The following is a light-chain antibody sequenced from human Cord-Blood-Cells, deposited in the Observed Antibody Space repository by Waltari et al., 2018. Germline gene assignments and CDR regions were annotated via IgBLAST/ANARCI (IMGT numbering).Light chain of an antibody. CDR3: QQYNSYST. CDR1: QSISSW. J-gene: IGKJ1*01. Sequence: DIQMTQSLSTLSASVGDRVTITCRASQSISSWLAWYQQKPGKAPKLLFYDASSLESGVPSRFSGSGSGTEFTLTISSLQPDDFATYYCQQYNSYSTFGQGTKVEIK. V-gene: IGKV1-5*01. CDR2: DAS.